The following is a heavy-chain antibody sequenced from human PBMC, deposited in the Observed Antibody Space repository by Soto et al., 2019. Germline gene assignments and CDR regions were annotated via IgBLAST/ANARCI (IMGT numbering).Heavy chain of an antibody. Sequence: QVQLVQSGAEVKKPGASVKVSCKASGYTFSSYGISWVRQAPGQGLEWMGWISTYTGNTNYAQKLQGRVTITTDTSTNTDYRELRSLRSDDTAVYYCARAGGSGWSPFDYWGQGTLVTVSS. CDR3: ARAGGSGWSPFDY. V-gene: IGHV1-18*01. CDR1: GYTFSSYG. CDR2: ISTYTGNT. J-gene: IGHJ4*02. D-gene: IGHD6-19*01.